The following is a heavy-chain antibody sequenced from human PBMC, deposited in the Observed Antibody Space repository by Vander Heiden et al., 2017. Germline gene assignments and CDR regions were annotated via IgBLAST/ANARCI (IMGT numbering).Heavy chain of an antibody. CDR2: IYYSGRT. Sequence: QLQLPESGPGLVKPSETLSRTCTVSGDYFSSGTHDWGWVRQPPGKGLEWIGTIYYSGRTFYEPSLRSRATISVDTSKNQFSLKLNSVTAADTAVYYCARKRYSSGWDFDYWGQGVLVTVSS. V-gene: IGHV4-39*01. CDR3: ARKRYSSGWDFDY. J-gene: IGHJ4*02. CDR1: GDYFSSGTHD. D-gene: IGHD6-19*01.